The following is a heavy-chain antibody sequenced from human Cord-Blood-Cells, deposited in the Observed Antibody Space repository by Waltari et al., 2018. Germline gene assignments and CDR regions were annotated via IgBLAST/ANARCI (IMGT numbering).Heavy chain of an antibody. CDR1: GYNLHELS. Sequence: QVQLVQCGAEVTKPGASVKVSCKVSGYNLHELSMHWVRQARGKGLEGMGGLDPEDGETIYAQKFQGRVTMTEDTSTDTAYMELSSLRSEDTAVYYCATLKYQNLRFGDMDVWGKGTTVTVSS. V-gene: IGHV1-24*01. J-gene: IGHJ6*03. CDR3: ATLKYQNLRFGDMDV. D-gene: IGHD3-3*01. CDR2: LDPEDGET.